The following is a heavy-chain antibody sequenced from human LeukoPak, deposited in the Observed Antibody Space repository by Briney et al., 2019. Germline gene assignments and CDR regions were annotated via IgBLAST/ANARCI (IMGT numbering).Heavy chain of an antibody. CDR2: ISAYNGNT. V-gene: IGHV1-18*01. Sequence: ASVKVSCKASGYTFTSYGISWVRQAPGQGLEWMGWISAYNGNTNYAQKLQGRVTMTTDTSTSTAYMELRSLRSDDTAVYYCARAPDYGGNRGYYYCYMDVWGKGTTVTVSS. CDR3: ARAPDYGGNRGYYYCYMDV. J-gene: IGHJ6*03. CDR1: GYTFTSYG. D-gene: IGHD4-23*01.